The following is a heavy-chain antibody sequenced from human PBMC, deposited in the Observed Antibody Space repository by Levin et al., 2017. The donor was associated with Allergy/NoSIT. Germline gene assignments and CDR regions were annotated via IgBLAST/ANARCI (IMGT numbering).Heavy chain of an antibody. CDR3: ARGGRWLQPRGGPKINNWFDP. Sequence: SETLSLTCAVYGGSFSGYYWSWIRQPPGKGLEWIGEINHSGSTNYNPSLKSRVIISVDTSKNQFSLKLSSVTAADTAVYYCARGGRWLQPRGGPKINNWFDPWGQGTLVTVSS. V-gene: IGHV4-34*01. D-gene: IGHD5-24*01. CDR1: GGSFSGYY. CDR2: INHSGST. J-gene: IGHJ5*02.